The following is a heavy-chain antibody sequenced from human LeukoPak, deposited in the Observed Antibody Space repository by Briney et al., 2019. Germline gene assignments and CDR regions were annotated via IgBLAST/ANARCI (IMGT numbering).Heavy chain of an antibody. Sequence: GGSLRLSCAASGFTFDDYAMHWVRQAPGKGLEWVSGISWNSGSIGYADSVKGRFTISRDNAKNSLYLQMNSLRAEDMALYYCAKAQRWLQPGGAFDIWGQGTMVTVSS. CDR3: AKAQRWLQPGGAFDI. V-gene: IGHV3-9*03. CDR1: GFTFDDYA. CDR2: ISWNSGSI. D-gene: IGHD5-24*01. J-gene: IGHJ3*02.